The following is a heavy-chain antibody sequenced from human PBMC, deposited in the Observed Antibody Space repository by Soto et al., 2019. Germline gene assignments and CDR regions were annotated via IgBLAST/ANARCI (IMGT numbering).Heavy chain of an antibody. J-gene: IGHJ4*02. CDR1: GFTFSSYA. V-gene: IGHV3-23*01. D-gene: IGHD3-3*01. CDR2: ISGSGCST. Sequence: QPGGSLRLSCSASGFTFSSYAMSWVRQAPGKGLEWVSDISGSGCSTYYAGSVKGRFTISRDNSKNTLYRQMNSLGAEGTAVYYWSKDLAFYYDHSSGGYRGQGTLVTVS. CDR3: SKDLAFYYDHSSGGY.